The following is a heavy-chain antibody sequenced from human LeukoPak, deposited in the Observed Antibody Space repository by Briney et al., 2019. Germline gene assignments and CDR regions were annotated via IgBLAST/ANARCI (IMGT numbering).Heavy chain of an antibody. CDR3: ARGGAFYSNPRY. CDR1: GFTFSDYY. D-gene: IGHD1-14*01. J-gene: IGHJ4*02. Sequence: GGSLRLSCVASGFTFSDYYMSWVRQAPGKGLEWVSLLYTDDTTIYADAVEGRFTISRDDYKNTIYLHITTLRGEDTAVYYCARGGAFYSNPRYWGQGTLVTVSS. V-gene: IGHV3-53*01. CDR2: LYTDDTT.